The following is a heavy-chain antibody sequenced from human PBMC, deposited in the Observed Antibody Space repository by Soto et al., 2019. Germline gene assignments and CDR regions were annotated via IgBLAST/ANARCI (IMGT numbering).Heavy chain of an antibody. D-gene: IGHD3-10*01. V-gene: IGHV6-1*01. CDR2: TYYRSKWYY. J-gene: IGHJ4*02. Sequence: SQTLSLTCAMSGDSVSSNSATWNWIRQSPSRGLEWLGRTYYRSKWYYDYAVSVKSRVSIDPDTAKNQLSLQLKSVTPEDTAVYYCARALSGSYYIFDYWGQGPSLTVSS. CDR1: GDSVSSNSAT. CDR3: ARALSGSYYIFDY.